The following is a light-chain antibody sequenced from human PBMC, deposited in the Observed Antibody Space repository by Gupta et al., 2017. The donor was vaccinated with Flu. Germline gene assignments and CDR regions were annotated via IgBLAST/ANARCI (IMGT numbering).Light chain of an antibody. V-gene: IGKV3-15*01. Sequence: EKVMTQSPATLSVSPGERATPFCRASQSLSSSLAWYQQKAGQAPRLLIYGASTRATGVPARFSGSGSGTEFTLTISSLQSEDFAVYYCQQYNNWPPTFGGGTKVEVK. CDR3: QQYNNWPPT. CDR2: GAS. CDR1: QSLSSS. J-gene: IGKJ4*01.